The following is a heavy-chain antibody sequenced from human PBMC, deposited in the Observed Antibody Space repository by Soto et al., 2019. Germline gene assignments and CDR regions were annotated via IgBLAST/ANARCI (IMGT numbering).Heavy chain of an antibody. V-gene: IGHV3-33*06. Sequence: SLRLSCAASGNIFTGYGMHWVRQPPGKGLEWVAIIRHDGSNSGDSPYYADSVQGRFTISRDNSKNTLFLQMNSLRAEDTATYYCAKARCSGNQCYVPDYWGHGTLVTVSS. CDR1: GNIFTGYG. CDR2: IRHDGSNSGDSP. D-gene: IGHD2-15*01. CDR3: AKARCSGNQCYVPDY. J-gene: IGHJ4*01.